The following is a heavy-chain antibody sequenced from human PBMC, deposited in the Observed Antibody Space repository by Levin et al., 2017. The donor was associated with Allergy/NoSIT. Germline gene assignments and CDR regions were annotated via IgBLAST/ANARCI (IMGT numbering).Heavy chain of an antibody. CDR2: ISWNSGSI. Sequence: GGSLRLSCAASGFTFDDYAMHWVRQAPGKGLEWVSGISWNSGSIGYADSVKGRFTISRDNAKNSLYLQMNSLRAEDTALYYCAKDREVGIAVAGSYFQHWGQGTLVTVSS. CDR3: AKDREVGIAVAGSYFQH. CDR1: GFTFDDYA. V-gene: IGHV3-9*01. J-gene: IGHJ1*01. D-gene: IGHD6-19*01.